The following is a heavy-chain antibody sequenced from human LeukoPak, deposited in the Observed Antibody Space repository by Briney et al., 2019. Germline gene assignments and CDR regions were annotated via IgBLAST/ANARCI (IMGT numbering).Heavy chain of an antibody. Sequence: SETLSLTCAVYGGSFSGYYWRWIRQHPGKGLEWIGYIYYSGSTYYNPSLKSRVTISVDTSKNQFSLKLSSVTAADTAVYYCARAARSWLRVYWGQGTLVTVSS. V-gene: IGHV4-31*11. CDR3: ARAARSWLRVY. D-gene: IGHD5-12*01. CDR1: GGSFSGYY. J-gene: IGHJ4*02. CDR2: IYYSGST.